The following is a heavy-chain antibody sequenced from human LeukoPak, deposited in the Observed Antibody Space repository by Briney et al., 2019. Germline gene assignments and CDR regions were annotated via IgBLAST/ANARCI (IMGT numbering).Heavy chain of an antibody. CDR3: ATGDYYDSSGLLFAE. J-gene: IGHJ4*02. CDR2: IIPILGIA. Sequence: WASVKVSCKASGGTFSSYAISWVRQAPGQGLEWMGRIIPILGIANYAQKFQGRVTITADKSTSTAYMELSSLRSEDTAVYYCATGDYYDSSGLLFAEWGQGTLVTVSS. D-gene: IGHD3-22*01. CDR1: GGTFSSYA. V-gene: IGHV1-69*04.